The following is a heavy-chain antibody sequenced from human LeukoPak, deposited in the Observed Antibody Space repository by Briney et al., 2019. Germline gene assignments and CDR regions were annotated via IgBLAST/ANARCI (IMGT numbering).Heavy chain of an antibody. CDR1: GFTFSSYA. CDR3: ARAGKYYDILTGFSSMGFDP. J-gene: IGHJ5*02. CDR2: ISGSGGST. D-gene: IGHD3-9*01. V-gene: IGHV3-23*01. Sequence: GGSLRLSCAASGFTFSSYAMSWVRQAPGKGLEWVSAISGSGGSTYYADSVKGRFTISRDNSKNTLYLQMNSLRAEDTAVYYCARAGKYYDILTGFSSMGFDPWGQGTLVTVSS.